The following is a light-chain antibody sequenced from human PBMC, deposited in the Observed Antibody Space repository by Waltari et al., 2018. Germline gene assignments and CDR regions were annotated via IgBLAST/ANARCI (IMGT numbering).Light chain of an antibody. CDR2: RNA. V-gene: IGLV1-47*01. Sequence: QSVLTQPPSASVTPGQRVTISCSGSSSTIGINYVYWYQHLPGTAPKLLIYRNALRPSGVPDRFSGSKSGTSASLAISELRSEDEADYYCVAWDDSLSATVFGGGTKLTVL. CDR1: SSTIGINY. J-gene: IGLJ3*02. CDR3: VAWDDSLSATV.